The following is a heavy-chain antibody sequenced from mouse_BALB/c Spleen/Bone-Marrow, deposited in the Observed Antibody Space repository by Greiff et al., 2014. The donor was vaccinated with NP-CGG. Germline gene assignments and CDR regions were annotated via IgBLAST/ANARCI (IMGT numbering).Heavy chain of an antibody. D-gene: IGHD1-1*01. CDR3: VRSGSSSGYFDY. CDR1: GFTFSSFG. Sequence: EVKVEESGGGLVQPGGSRKLSRAASGFTFSSFGMHWVRQAPEKGLEWVAYISSGSSTIYYGDTVMGRFTISRDNPKNTLFLQMTSLRSEDTATYYCVRSGSSSGYFDYWGQGTTLTVSS. CDR2: ISSGSSTI. V-gene: IGHV5-17*02. J-gene: IGHJ2*01.